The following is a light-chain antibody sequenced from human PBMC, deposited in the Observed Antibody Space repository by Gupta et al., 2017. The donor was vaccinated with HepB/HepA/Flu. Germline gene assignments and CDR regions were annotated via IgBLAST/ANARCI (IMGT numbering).Light chain of an antibody. V-gene: IGLV5-45*02. CDR3: RIGHSDASV. CDR2: YKSDSDK. J-gene: IGLJ2*01. CDR1: SGINVGSSR. Sequence: AVLPQPSSLSASPGASARLTCTLRSGINVGSSRLYWYQQKPGSPPQYHLRYKSDSDKQQGSGVPSRFSGSKDASATAGIVLIAGLQAEDEDDYYCRIGHSDASVFGGGTKLTVL.